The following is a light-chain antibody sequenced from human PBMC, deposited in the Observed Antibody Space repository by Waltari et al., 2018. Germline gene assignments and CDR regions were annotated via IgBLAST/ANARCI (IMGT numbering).Light chain of an antibody. CDR1: QSISSW. CDR3: QQYNSYSHT. V-gene: IGKV1-5*03. Sequence: DIQVTQSPSTLSASVGDRVPITCRASQSISSWLAWYQQKPGKAPKLLIYKASSLESGVPSRFSGSGSGTEFTLTISSLQPDDFATYYCQQYNSYSHTFGQGTKVEIK. J-gene: IGKJ1*01. CDR2: KAS.